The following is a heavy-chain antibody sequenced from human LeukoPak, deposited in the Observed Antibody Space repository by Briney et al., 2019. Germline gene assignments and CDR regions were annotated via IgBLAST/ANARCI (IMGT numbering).Heavy chain of an antibody. V-gene: IGHV4-4*02. CDR1: GASISSNNW. Sequence: SGTLSLTCAVSGASISSNNWWSWVRQPPGKGLAWIGEIFFTGTTTYNPSLKSRVSMSLDKSKNQFSLNLTSVTAADTAIYYCARVYCNSDSCYLDYWSQGTLVTVSS. CDR2: IFFTGTT. CDR3: ARVYCNSDSCYLDY. J-gene: IGHJ4*02. D-gene: IGHD2-2*01.